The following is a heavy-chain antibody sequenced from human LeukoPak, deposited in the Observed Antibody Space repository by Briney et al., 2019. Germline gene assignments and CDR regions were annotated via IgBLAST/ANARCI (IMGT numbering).Heavy chain of an antibody. CDR2: INPNSGGT. D-gene: IGHD3-10*01. CDR1: GYTFTAYY. CDR3: VVYYGSGSYYTYSLDY. Sequence: ASVKVSCKASGYTFTAYYIHWVRRAPGQGLEWMGWINPNSGGTESAQKFQGRVTMTEDTSTDTAYMELSSLRSEDTAVYYCVVYYGSGSYYTYSLDYWGQGTLVTVSS. J-gene: IGHJ4*02. V-gene: IGHV1-2*02.